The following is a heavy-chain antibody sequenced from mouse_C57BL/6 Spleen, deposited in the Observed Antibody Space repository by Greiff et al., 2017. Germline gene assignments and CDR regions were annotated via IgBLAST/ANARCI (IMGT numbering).Heavy chain of an antibody. CDR1: GYTFTSYW. Sequence: VQLQQPGAELVKPGASVKLSCKASGYTFTSYWVQWVKQRPGQGLEWIGEIDPSDSYTNYNQKFKGKATLTVDTSSSTAYMQLSSLTSEDSAVYYCARGYGSSFDYWGQGTTLTVSS. CDR2: IDPSDSYT. V-gene: IGHV1-50*01. J-gene: IGHJ2*01. D-gene: IGHD1-1*01. CDR3: ARGYGSSFDY.